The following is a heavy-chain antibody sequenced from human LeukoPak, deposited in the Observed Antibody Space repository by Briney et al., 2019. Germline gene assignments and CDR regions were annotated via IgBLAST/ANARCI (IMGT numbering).Heavy chain of an antibody. Sequence: GVLRLSCAASGFTFSSYAMSWVRQAPGKGLEWVSVISGSGGSTNYADSVKGRFTISRDNSKNTLYLQMNSLRAEDTAVYYCAKIGDIVLMVYATGWGQGTLVTVSS. J-gene: IGHJ4*02. D-gene: IGHD2-8*01. V-gene: IGHV3-23*01. CDR1: GFTFSSYA. CDR3: AKIGDIVLMVYATG. CDR2: ISGSGGST.